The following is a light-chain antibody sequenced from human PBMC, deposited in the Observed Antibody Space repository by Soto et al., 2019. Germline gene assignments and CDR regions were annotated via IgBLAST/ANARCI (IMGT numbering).Light chain of an antibody. J-gene: IGLJ1*01. CDR2: EVS. Sequence: QSALTQPASVSGSPGQSITISCTGTSSDVGGYNYVSWYQQHPGKAPKLMIYEVSNRPSGVSNRFSGSKSGNTASLTISGLQAEDEADYYCSSYTRSSTPRYVFGTGTKLTVL. CDR3: SSYTRSSTPRYV. CDR1: SSDVGGYNY. V-gene: IGLV2-14*01.